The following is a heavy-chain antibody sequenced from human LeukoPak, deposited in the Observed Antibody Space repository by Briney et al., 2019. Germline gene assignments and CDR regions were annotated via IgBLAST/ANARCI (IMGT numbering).Heavy chain of an antibody. CDR2: INSDGSST. V-gene: IGHV3-74*01. CDR1: GFTFSSYW. D-gene: IGHD3-22*01. CDR3: AKVVGIVVGFIGY. Sequence: GGSLRLSCSASGFTFSSYWMFWVRQLPGKGLVWVSRINSDGSSTTYADSVKGRFTISRDNAKNTLYLQMNSLRAEDTAVYYCAKVVGIVVGFIGYWGQGTLVTVSS. J-gene: IGHJ4*02.